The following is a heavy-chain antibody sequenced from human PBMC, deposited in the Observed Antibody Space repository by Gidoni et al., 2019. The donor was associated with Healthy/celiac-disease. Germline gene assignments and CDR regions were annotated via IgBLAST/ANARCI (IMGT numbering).Heavy chain of an antibody. Sequence: QVQLVESGGGVVQPGRSLRLSCAASGFTFSSYGMNGVRQAPGKGLEWVAVIWYDGSNKYYADSVKGRFTISRDNSKNTLYLQMNSLRAEDTAVYYCARDTPTVDTAMVDDAFDIWGQGTMVTVSS. CDR3: ARDTPTVDTAMVDDAFDI. CDR1: GFTFSSYG. CDR2: IWYDGSNK. D-gene: IGHD5-18*01. V-gene: IGHV3-33*01. J-gene: IGHJ3*02.